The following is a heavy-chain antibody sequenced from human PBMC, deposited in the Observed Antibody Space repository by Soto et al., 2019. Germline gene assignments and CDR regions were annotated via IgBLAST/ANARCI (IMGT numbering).Heavy chain of an antibody. CDR3: ARESITGTTGDY. CDR1: GGSISSGDYY. D-gene: IGHD1-7*01. Sequence: SETLSLTCTVSGGSISSGDYYWSWIRQPPGKGLEWIGYIYYSGSTYYNPSLKSRVTISVDTSKNQFSLKLSSVTAADTAVYYCARESITGTTGDYWGQGTLVTVSS. J-gene: IGHJ4*02. V-gene: IGHV4-30-4*01. CDR2: IYYSGST.